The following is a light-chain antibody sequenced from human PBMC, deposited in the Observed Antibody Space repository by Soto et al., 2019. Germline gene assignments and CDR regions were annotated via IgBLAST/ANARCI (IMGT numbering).Light chain of an antibody. J-gene: IGKJ1*01. Sequence: EIVMTQSPATLSVSPGERATLSCRASQSVSSYLAWYQQKRGQPPRLLIYGASSRATGIPARFSGSGSGTDFTLTISSLEPEDFAVYYCQQRSNWLWTFGQGTKVDIK. CDR1: QSVSSY. CDR3: QQRSNWLWT. V-gene: IGKV3-11*01. CDR2: GAS.